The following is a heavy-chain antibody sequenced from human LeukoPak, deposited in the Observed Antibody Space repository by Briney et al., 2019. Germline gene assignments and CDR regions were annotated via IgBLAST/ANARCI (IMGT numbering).Heavy chain of an antibody. CDR3: ARGGSYLYT. CDR2: IKQDGSEK. J-gene: IGHJ5*02. V-gene: IGHV3-7*03. Sequence: GGSLRLSCSASGFTFTNYWMSWVRQAPGKGPEWVANIKQDGSEKYYVDSVKGRFTIPRDNAKHSVDLQMNSLRAEDTAVYYCARGGSYLYTWGQGTLVTVSS. CDR1: GFTFTNYW. D-gene: IGHD1-26*01.